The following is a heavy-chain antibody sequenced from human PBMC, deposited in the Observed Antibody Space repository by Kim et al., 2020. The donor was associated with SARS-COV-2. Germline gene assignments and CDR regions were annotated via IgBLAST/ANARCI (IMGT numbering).Heavy chain of an antibody. V-gene: IGHV3-30*18. Sequence: GGSLRLSCAASGFTFSSYCMHWVRQAPGQGLEWVAVISYDGSNKYYADSVKGRFTISRDNSKNTLYLQMNSLRAEDTAVYYCAKIRAARPYYYNAMDVWGQGTTVTVSS. CDR3: AKIRAARPYYYNAMDV. CDR2: ISYDGSNK. CDR1: GFTFSSYC. J-gene: IGHJ6*02. D-gene: IGHD6-6*01.